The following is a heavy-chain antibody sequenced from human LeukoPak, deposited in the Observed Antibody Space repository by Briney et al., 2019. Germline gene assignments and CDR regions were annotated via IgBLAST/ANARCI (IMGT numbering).Heavy chain of an antibody. V-gene: IGHV1-2*02. Sequence: ASVKVSCKASGYTFTGYYMHWVRQAPGQGFEWMGWINPNSGGTNYAQKFQGRVTMTRDTSISTAYMELSRLRSDDTAVYYCARVEDILTGSYKYWGQGTLVTVSS. CDR3: ARVEDILTGSYKY. J-gene: IGHJ4*02. CDR2: INPNSGGT. D-gene: IGHD3-9*01. CDR1: GYTFTGYY.